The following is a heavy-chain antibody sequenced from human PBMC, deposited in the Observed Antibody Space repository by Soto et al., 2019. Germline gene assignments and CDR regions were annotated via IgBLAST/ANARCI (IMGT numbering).Heavy chain of an antibody. Sequence: GGSLRLSCAASGFTFSSYAMSWVRQAPGEGLEWVSAISGSGGSTYYADSVKGRFTISRDNSKNTLYLQMNSLRAEDTAVYYCAKGPNYYDSSGYDYWGQGTLVTVSS. D-gene: IGHD3-22*01. CDR2: ISGSGGST. CDR3: AKGPNYYDSSGYDY. CDR1: GFTFSSYA. V-gene: IGHV3-23*01. J-gene: IGHJ4*02.